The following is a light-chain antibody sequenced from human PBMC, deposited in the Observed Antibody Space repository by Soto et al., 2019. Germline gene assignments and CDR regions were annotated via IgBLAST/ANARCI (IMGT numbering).Light chain of an antibody. V-gene: IGKV1-5*02. J-gene: IGKJ2*04. CDR1: QSVSTR. Sequence: GDRGTMICCACQSVSTRLAWYQQKPVKAPKVLIYDASSLAGGVPSRFTGSGSGTEFTLTIYCLQTDDIATYYSQQYHLLCRFG. CDR3: QQYHLLCR. CDR2: DAS.